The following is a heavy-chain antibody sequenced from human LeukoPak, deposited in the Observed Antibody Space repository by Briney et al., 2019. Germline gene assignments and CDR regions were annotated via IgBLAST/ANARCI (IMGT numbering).Heavy chain of an antibody. CDR1: GGTFSSYA. CDR3: ARDIVVVVADRLSYEGYMDV. Sequence: SVKVSCKASGGTFSSYAISWVRQAPGQGLEWMGGIIPIFGTANYAQKFQGRVTITADESTSTAYMELSSLRSKDTAVYYCARDIVVVVADRLSYEGYMDVWGKGTTVTVSS. D-gene: IGHD2-15*01. V-gene: IGHV1-69*13. CDR2: IIPIFGTA. J-gene: IGHJ6*03.